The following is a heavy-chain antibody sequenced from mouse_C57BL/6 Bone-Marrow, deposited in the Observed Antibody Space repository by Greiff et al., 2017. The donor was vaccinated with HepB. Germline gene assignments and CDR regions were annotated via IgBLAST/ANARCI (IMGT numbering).Heavy chain of an antibody. CDR2: IWGGGST. J-gene: IGHJ4*01. Sequence: VQLKESGPGLVAPSQSLSITCTVSGFSFTSYGVDWVRQPPGKGLEWLGVIWGGGSTNYNSAIMSRLSISKDNTKTQVFLKMNSLQTDDTAMYYCTKEDYCNAMDYWGQGTSVTVSS. CDR3: TKEDYCNAMDY. CDR1: GFSFTSYG. D-gene: IGHD1-1*01. V-gene: IGHV2-9*01.